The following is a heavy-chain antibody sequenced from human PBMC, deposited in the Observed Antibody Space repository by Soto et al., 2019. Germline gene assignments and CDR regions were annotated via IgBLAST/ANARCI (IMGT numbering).Heavy chain of an antibody. CDR3: TTDSYFTLRLVRFDY. J-gene: IGHJ4*01. CDR2: IKSKIDGGTA. V-gene: IGHV3-15*07. D-gene: IGHD3-9*01. Sequence: GALRPPCTAAGCTFTTSLINLVRQAPGKGLEGVGRIKSKIDGGTADFAAPVRGRFPISRDASKSMVYLQMNSLNAEDTAIYYCTTDSYFTLRLVRFDYWGLGTLVTVPS. CDR1: GCTFTTSL.